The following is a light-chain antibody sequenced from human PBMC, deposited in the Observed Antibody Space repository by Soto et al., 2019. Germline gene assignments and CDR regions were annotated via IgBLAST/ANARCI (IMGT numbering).Light chain of an antibody. Sequence: DIQMTQSPPSLSASVGDSITITCRASQSISSYLYWYRQKTGKAPELLLFATSSLQRAVTSRFSGSGSAADFSLPIISLQQGDVVAYYCRQNYSLPHTFGGGTKV. CDR3: RQNYSLPHT. CDR1: QSISSY. CDR2: ATS. V-gene: IGKV1-39*01. J-gene: IGKJ4*01.